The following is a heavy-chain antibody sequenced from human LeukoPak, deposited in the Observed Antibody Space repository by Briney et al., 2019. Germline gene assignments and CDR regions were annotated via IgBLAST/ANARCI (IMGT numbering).Heavy chain of an antibody. CDR2: ISYDGSNK. Sequence: PGGSLRLSCAASGFTFSSYAMHWVRQAPGKGREGVAVISYDGSNKYYADSVKGRFTISRDNSKNTLYLQMNSLRAEDTAVYYCARGAEGMIVPRDWGQGTLVTVSS. D-gene: IGHD3-22*01. CDR1: GFTFSSYA. J-gene: IGHJ1*01. V-gene: IGHV3-30*14. CDR3: ARGAEGMIVPRD.